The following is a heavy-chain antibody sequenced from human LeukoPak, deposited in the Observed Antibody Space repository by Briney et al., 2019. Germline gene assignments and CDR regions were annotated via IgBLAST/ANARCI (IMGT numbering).Heavy chain of an antibody. V-gene: IGHV4-59*01. CDR3: ARDLLSYFDY. Sequence: KTSETLSLTCTVSGGSISSYYWSWIRQPPGKGLEWIGYIYYSGSTNYNPSLKSRVTISVDTSKNQFSLKLSSVTAADTAVYYCARDLLSYFDYWGQGTLVTVSS. J-gene: IGHJ4*02. D-gene: IGHD3-9*01. CDR1: GGSISSYY. CDR2: IYYSGST.